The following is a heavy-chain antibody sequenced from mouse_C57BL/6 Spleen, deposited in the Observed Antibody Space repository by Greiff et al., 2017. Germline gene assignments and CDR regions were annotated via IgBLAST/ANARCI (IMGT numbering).Heavy chain of an antibody. CDR2: IYPGDGDT. D-gene: IGHD3-2*02. J-gene: IGHJ2*01. V-gene: IGHV1-82*01. Sequence: VQLQQSGPELVKPGASVKISCKASGYAFSSSWMNRVKQRPGKGLEWIGRIYPGDGDTNYNGKFKGKATLTADKSSSTAYMQLSSLTSEDSAVYFCARGAAQADYFDYWGQGTTLTVSS. CDR3: ARGAAQADYFDY. CDR1: GYAFSSSW.